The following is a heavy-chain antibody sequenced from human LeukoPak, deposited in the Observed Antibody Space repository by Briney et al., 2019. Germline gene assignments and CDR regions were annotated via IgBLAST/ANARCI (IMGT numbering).Heavy chain of an antibody. CDR2: IYVSGST. CDR3: ARVRIGSGRAFDY. D-gene: IGHD2-15*01. Sequence: PSETLSLTCTVSGASISSYYWSWIRQPAGKGLEWIGRIYVSGSTTYNPSLKSRVSISVDTSKNQFSLKLNSMTAADTAVYYCARVRIGSGRAFDYWGQGSLVTVSS. CDR1: GASISSYY. J-gene: IGHJ4*02. V-gene: IGHV4-4*07.